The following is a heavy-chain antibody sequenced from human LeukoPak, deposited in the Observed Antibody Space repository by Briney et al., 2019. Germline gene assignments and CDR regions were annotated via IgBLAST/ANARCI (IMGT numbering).Heavy chain of an antibody. CDR1: GGSISSYY. CDR2: IYYSGST. V-gene: IGHV4-59*01. Sequence: SETLSLTCTVSGGSISSYYWSWIRQPPGKGLEWIGYIYYSGSTNYNPSLKSRVTISVDTPKNQFSLKLSSVTAADTAVYYCARASTIFGHFAYWGRGTLVTVSS. D-gene: IGHD3-3*01. J-gene: IGHJ4*02. CDR3: ARASTIFGHFAY.